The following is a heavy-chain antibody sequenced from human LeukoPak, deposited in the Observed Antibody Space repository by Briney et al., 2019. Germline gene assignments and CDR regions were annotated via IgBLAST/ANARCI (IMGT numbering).Heavy chain of an antibody. D-gene: IGHD6-13*01. J-gene: IGHJ5*02. V-gene: IGHV1-2*02. Sequence: ASVTVSCKASGYIFTTYYMHWVRQAPGQGLEWMGWINPYSGGTNYAQKFQGRVTMTRDTSISTAYMELSRLISDDTAVYYCARDGQYSSSSDWFDPWGQGTLVTVSS. CDR2: INPYSGGT. CDR1: GYIFTTYY. CDR3: ARDGQYSSSSDWFDP.